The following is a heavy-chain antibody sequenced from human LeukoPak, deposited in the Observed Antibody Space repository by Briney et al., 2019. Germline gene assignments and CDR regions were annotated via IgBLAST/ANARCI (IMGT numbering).Heavy chain of an antibody. CDR1: AYSISSDYY. CDR2: IYHSGST. CDR3: ARRGFYGDPDWYFDL. J-gene: IGHJ2*01. Sequence: PSETRSLTCAVSAYSISSDYYWGWIRQPPGKGLGWIGSIYHSGSTYYNPSLKSRVTISVDTSKNEFSLKLSSVTAADTAVYYCARRGFYGDPDWYFDLWGRGTLVTVSS. V-gene: IGHV4-38-2*01. D-gene: IGHD4-17*01.